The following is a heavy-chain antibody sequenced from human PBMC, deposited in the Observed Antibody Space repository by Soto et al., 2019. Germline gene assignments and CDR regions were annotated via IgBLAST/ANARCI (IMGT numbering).Heavy chain of an antibody. CDR1: GDSISSGYH. D-gene: IGHD5-18*01. J-gene: IGHJ4*02. CDR3: ARFDGGYRYGSFDY. V-gene: IGHV4-38-2*01. CDR2: IYYSGST. Sequence: SETLSLTCVVSGDSISSGYHWAWIRQPPGKGLEWIGSIYYSGSTYYNPSLKSRVTISVDTSKNQFSLKLSSVTAADTAVYYCARFDGGYRYGSFDYWGQGTLVTVSS.